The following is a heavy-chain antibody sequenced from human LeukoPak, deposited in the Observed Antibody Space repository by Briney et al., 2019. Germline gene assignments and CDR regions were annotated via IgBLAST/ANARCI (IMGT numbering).Heavy chain of an antibody. V-gene: IGHV3-30*02. J-gene: IGHJ6*03. Sequence: SGGSLRLSCAASEFTFSSNAMHWVRQPPGKGLEWVAFMRYDGNTQYYVDSVKGRFTISRDNSKNTLYLQMNSLRAEDTAVYYCARGGQINYYYMDVWGKGTKVTVSS. CDR1: EFTFSSNA. CDR3: ARGGQINYYYMDV. CDR2: MRYDGNTQ.